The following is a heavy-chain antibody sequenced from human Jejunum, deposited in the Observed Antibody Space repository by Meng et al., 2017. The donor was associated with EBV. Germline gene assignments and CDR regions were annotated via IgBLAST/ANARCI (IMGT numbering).Heavy chain of an antibody. Sequence: LQLQGSGPGLVKPSEPLSLTCTVSGGSIRSSGYYWGWIRQPPGKGLQWIGSIYDSGTTYYNPSLRSRVTISVDTSKNQFSLKLNSVTAADTAVYYCARAGYCSSTTCPRWFDPWGQGTLVTVSS. CDR2: IYDSGTT. CDR3: ARAGYCSSTTCPRWFDP. D-gene: IGHD2-2*01. V-gene: IGHV4-39*07. CDR1: GGSIRSSGYY. J-gene: IGHJ5*02.